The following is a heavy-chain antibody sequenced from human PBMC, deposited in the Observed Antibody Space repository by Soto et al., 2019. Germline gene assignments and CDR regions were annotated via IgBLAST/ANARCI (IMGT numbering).Heavy chain of an antibody. CDR2: IYYSGST. D-gene: IGHD3-16*01. V-gene: IGHV4-59*08. CDR1: GGSISSYY. Sequence: SETLSLTCTGSGGSISSYYWSWIRQPPGKGLEWIGYIYYSGSTNYNPSLKSRVTISVDTSKNQFSLKLSSVTAADTAVYYCARNGIGGGEYYYYYMDVWGKGTTVTVSS. CDR3: ARNGIGGGEYYYYYMDV. J-gene: IGHJ6*03.